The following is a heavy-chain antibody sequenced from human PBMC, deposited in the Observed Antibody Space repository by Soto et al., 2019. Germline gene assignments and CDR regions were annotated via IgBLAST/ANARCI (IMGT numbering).Heavy chain of an antibody. D-gene: IGHD3-22*01. CDR3: ARPMYYYYSSGRPAY. V-gene: IGHV3-7*02. Sequence: GGSLRLSCVGSGFTFSSNWMTWVRQAPGKGLEWVGNIRQDGSEKNYVDSVKGRFTISRDNAKNSLYLQMNSLRAEDTAVYYCARPMYYYYSSGRPAYWGQRTLVTVS. CDR2: IRQDGSEK. CDR1: GFTFSSNW. J-gene: IGHJ4*02.